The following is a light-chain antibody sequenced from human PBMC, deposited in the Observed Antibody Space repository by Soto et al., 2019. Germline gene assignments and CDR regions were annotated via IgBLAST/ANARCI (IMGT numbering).Light chain of an antibody. Sequence: QSALTQPASVSGSPGQSITISCTGTSSDVGSYNLVSWYQQHPGTAPKLMIYEAFKRPSGVSNRFSGSKSGDTASLTISGLQAEDVADYYCCSYAGSTTLYVFGTGTKVTVL. V-gene: IGLV2-23*01. J-gene: IGLJ1*01. CDR2: EAF. CDR1: SSDVGSYNL. CDR3: CSYAGSTTLYV.